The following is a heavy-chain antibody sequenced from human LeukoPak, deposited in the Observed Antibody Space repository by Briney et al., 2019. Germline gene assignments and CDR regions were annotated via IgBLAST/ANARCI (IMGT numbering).Heavy chain of an antibody. V-gene: IGHV3-30*02. Sequence: PVGSLRLSCAASGFTFSSYGMHWVRQAPGKGLEWVAFIRYDGSNKYYADSVKGRFTISRDNSKNTLYLQMNSLRAEDTAVYYCAKGKGNCGGDCRAKDYYYYYMDVWGKGTTVTVSS. J-gene: IGHJ6*03. CDR3: AKGKGNCGGDCRAKDYYYYYMDV. CDR1: GFTFSSYG. CDR2: IRYDGSNK. D-gene: IGHD2-21*01.